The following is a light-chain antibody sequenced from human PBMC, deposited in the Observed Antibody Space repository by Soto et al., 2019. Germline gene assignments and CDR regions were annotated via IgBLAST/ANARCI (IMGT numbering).Light chain of an antibody. CDR2: KAS. J-gene: IGKJ3*01. CDR3: QQYNSSPFT. V-gene: IGKV1-5*03. Sequence: DLQMTQSPSTLSASVGDRVTITCRASQSISSWLAWYHQKPGKAPKLLIYKASSLESGVPSRFSCSGSGTEFTLTISSLQPDDLATYYCQQYNSSPFTFGPGTKVDIK. CDR1: QSISSW.